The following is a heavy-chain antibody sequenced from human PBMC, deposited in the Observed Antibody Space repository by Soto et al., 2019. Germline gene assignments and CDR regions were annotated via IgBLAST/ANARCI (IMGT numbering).Heavy chain of an antibody. CDR2: ISGSGGTI. D-gene: IGHD3-22*01. CDR1: GFTFSNYE. CDR3: ARDQWLSNGYNGPFDY. J-gene: IGHJ4*02. Sequence: GGSLRLSCLASGFTFSNYEMNWVRQAPEKGLEWVSYISGSGGTIYYADSVKGRFTISRDNAKNSVFLQMNSLKAEDTAVYYCARDQWLSNGYNGPFDYWGQGTLVTVSS. V-gene: IGHV3-48*03.